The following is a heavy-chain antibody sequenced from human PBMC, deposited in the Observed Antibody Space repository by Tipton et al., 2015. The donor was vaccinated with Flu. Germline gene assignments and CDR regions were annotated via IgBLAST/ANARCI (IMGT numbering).Heavy chain of an antibody. J-gene: IGHJ4*02. CDR3: AARRGTSTSAPFDY. D-gene: IGHD2-2*01. CDR2: IYHNGNT. V-gene: IGHV4/OR15-8*02. CDR1: GGSMSSANW. Sequence: TLSLTCVVSGGSMSSANWWSWVRQTPGKGLEWIGEIYHNGNTNYNPSLTSRVTISIDKSNIQFSLRLNSVTAADTAIYYCAARRGTSTSAPFDYWGQGTLVTVSS.